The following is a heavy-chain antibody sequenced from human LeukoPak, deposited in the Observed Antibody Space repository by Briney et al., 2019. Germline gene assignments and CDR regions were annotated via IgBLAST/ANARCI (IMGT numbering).Heavy chain of an antibody. CDR2: IYYSGSTNGST. Sequence: SETLSLTCTVSGGSVSSGSYYWSWIRQPPGKGLEWIGHIYYSGSTNGSTNYNPSLKSRVTISIDTSKNQFSLKLSSVTAADTAVYYCARERTPGSGLDYWGQGTLVTVSS. V-gene: IGHV4-61*01. J-gene: IGHJ4*02. CDR3: ARERTPGSGLDY. CDR1: GGSVSSGSYY. D-gene: IGHD2-15*01.